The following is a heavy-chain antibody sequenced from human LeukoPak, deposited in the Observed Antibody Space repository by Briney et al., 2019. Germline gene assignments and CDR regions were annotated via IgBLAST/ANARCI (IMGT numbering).Heavy chain of an antibody. V-gene: IGHV4-38-2*02. CDR3: ARSDGYGLVGI. CDR1: GYSISSGYY. J-gene: IGHJ3*02. D-gene: IGHD3-10*01. CDR2: IYHSGST. Sequence: SETLSLTCTVSGYSISSGYYWGWIRQPPGKGLEWIGSIYHSGSTYYNPSLKSRVTISVDTSKNHFSLTLSSVTAADTAVYYCARSDGYGLVGIWGQGTMVTVSS.